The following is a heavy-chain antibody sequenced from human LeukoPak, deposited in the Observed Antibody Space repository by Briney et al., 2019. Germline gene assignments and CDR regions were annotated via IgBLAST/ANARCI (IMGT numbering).Heavy chain of an antibody. V-gene: IGHV1-3*01. CDR3: AREGYGSLNYFDY. CDR2: INAGNGNT. CDR1: GYTFTSYD. D-gene: IGHD6-13*01. Sequence: ASVKVSCKASGYTFTSYDINWVRQATGQRLEWMGWINAGNGNTKYSQKFQGRVTITRDTSASTAYMELSSLRSEDTAVYYCAREGYGSLNYFDYWGQGTLVTVSS. J-gene: IGHJ4*02.